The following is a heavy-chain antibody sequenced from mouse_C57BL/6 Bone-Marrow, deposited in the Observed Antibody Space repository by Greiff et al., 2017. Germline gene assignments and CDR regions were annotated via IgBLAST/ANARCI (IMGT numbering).Heavy chain of an antibody. J-gene: IGHJ1*03. D-gene: IGHD2-2*01. Sequence: EVQLQQSGPELVKPGASVKMSCKASGYTFTDYNMHWVKQSHGKSLEWIGYSNPNNGGTSYNQKFKGKATLTVNKSSSTAYMELRSLTSEDSAVYYWVLWLRPWYLDVWGTGTSVTVSS. CDR1: GYTFTDYN. CDR2: SNPNNGGT. V-gene: IGHV1-22*01. CDR3: VLWLRPWYLDV.